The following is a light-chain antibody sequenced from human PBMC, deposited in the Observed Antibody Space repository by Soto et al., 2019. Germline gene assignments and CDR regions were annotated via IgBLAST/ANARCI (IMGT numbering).Light chain of an antibody. Sequence: EIVMTQSPATLSVSPGERATLSCRASQSVGSTLAGYQQKPAQGPRLLIYGASTRATGIPARFSGSGSGTEFTLTISSLQSEEFAVEYCQHCSTWLWTFGQGTKVEIK. CDR1: QSVGST. CDR2: GAS. V-gene: IGKV3-15*01. CDR3: QHCSTWLWT. J-gene: IGKJ1*01.